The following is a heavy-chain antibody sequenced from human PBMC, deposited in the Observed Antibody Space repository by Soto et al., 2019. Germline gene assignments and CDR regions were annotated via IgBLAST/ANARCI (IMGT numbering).Heavy chain of an antibody. J-gene: IGHJ4*02. CDR2: INPNSGGT. Sequence: GASVKVSCKASGYTFTGYYMHWVRQAPGQGLEWMGWINPNSGGTNYSQKFQGWVTMTRDTSSSAAYMELSRLRSDDTAVYYCARAYQYSSGWYDFDYWGQGTLVTVSS. D-gene: IGHD6-19*01. V-gene: IGHV1-2*04. CDR3: ARAYQYSSGWYDFDY. CDR1: GYTFTGYY.